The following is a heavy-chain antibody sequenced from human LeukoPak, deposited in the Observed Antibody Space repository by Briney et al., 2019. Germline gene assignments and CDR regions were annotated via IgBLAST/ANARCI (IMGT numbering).Heavy chain of an antibody. Sequence: PGGSLRLSCAASGFTFSHYGMHWVRQAPGKGLEWVSSISSSSSYIYYADSVKGRFTISRDNAKNSLYLQMNSLRAEDTAVYYCARDGAYCSGGSCYSFDYWGQGTLVTVSS. CDR2: ISSSSSYI. CDR1: GFTFSHYG. D-gene: IGHD2-15*01. J-gene: IGHJ4*02. V-gene: IGHV3-21*01. CDR3: ARDGAYCSGGSCYSFDY.